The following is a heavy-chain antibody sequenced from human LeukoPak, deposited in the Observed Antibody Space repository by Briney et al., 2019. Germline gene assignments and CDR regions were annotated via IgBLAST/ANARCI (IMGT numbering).Heavy chain of an antibody. CDR3: ARGPYDILTGYPYYTDY. J-gene: IGHJ4*02. Sequence: ASVKVSCKASGYTFTSYGISWVRQAPGQGLEWMGWISAYYGNTNYAQKLQGRVTMTTDTSTSTAYMELRSLRSDDTAVYYCARGPYDILTGYPYYTDYWGQGTLVTVSS. D-gene: IGHD3-9*01. V-gene: IGHV1-18*01. CDR1: GYTFTSYG. CDR2: ISAYYGNT.